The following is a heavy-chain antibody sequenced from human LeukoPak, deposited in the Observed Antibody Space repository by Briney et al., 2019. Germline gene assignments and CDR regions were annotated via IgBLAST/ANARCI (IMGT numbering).Heavy chain of an antibody. CDR1: GFTFSSYS. CDR2: ISSSSSTI. D-gene: IGHD3-16*02. V-gene: IGHV3-48*01. CDR3: ARDVHDYVWGSYRYFLDY. J-gene: IGHJ4*02. Sequence: GGSLRLSCAASGFTFSSYSMNWVRQAPGKGLEWVSYISSSSSTIYYADSVKGRFTISRDNAKNSLYLQMNSLGAEDTAVYYCARDVHDYVWGSYRYFLDYWGQGTLVTVSS.